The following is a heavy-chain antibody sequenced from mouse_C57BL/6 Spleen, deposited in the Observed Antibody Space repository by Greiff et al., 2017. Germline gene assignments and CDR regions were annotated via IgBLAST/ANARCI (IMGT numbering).Heavy chain of an antibody. V-gene: IGHV5-9*01. CDR3: ARRRPYARDY. J-gene: IGHJ4*01. Sequence: EVNVVESGGGLVKPGGSLKLSCAASGFTFSSYTMSWVSQTPEKRLEWVATISGGGGSTYYPDSVKGRFTISRDNAKHTLYLQMSSLRSEDTALYYCARRRPYARDYWGQGTSVTVSS. CDR1: GFTFSSYT. CDR2: ISGGGGST.